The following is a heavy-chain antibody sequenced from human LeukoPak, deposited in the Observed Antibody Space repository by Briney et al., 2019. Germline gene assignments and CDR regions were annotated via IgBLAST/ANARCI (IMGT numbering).Heavy chain of an antibody. V-gene: IGHV4-34*01. CDR3: AGSVVPAAFDY. CDR2: INHSGST. J-gene: IGHJ4*02. CDR1: GGSFSGSY. Sequence: SGTLSLTCAVYGGSFSGSYWSWIRQPPGKGLEWIGEINHSGSTNYDPSLKSRVTISVDTSKNQFSLKLSSVTAADTAVYYCAGSVVPAAFDYWGQGTLVTVSS. D-gene: IGHD2-2*01.